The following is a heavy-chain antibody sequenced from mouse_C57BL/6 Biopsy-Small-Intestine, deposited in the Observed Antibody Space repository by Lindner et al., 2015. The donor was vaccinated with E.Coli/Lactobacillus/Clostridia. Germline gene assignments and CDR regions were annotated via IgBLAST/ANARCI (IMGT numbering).Heavy chain of an antibody. CDR3: ARHAGYYAMDY. CDR2: ISVGGSYT. V-gene: IGHV5-6*01. J-gene: IGHJ4*01. CDR1: GFTFSVSG. Sequence: VQLQESGGDLVKPGGSLKLSCAASGFTFSVSGMSWVRQTPDKRLEWVATISVGGSYTYYPDSVKGRFTISRDNAKNTLYLQLSSLKSEDTAMYYCARHAGYYAMDYWGQGTSVTVSS.